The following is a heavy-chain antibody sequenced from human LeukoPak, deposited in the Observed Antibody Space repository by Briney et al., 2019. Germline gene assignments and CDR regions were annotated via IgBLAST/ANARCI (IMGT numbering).Heavy chain of an antibody. CDR3: AKVEYYDFWSGYEDAFDI. CDR2: IRYDGSNK. CDR1: GFTFSSYG. D-gene: IGHD3-3*01. J-gene: IGHJ3*02. Sequence: GGSLRLSCAASGFTFSSYGMHWVRQAQGKWLEWVAFIRYDGSNKYYADSVKGRFTISRDNSKNTLYLQMNSLRAEDTAVYYCAKVEYYDFWSGYEDAFDIWGQGTMVTVSS. V-gene: IGHV3-30*02.